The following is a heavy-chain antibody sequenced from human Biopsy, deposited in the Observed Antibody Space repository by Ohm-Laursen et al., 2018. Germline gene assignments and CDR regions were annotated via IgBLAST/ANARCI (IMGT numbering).Heavy chain of an antibody. Sequence: SLRLSCTASGVTLSGYSMNWVRQAPGKGLEWVSSISASSSYIYYADSVKGRFTVSKENGKNSLYLHTNSLRAEDTAVYYCATEFTKANGWNYFDYWGQGTLVTVSS. D-gene: IGHD2-15*01. CDR3: ATEFTKANGWNYFDY. V-gene: IGHV3-21*04. J-gene: IGHJ4*02. CDR2: ISASSSYI. CDR1: GVTLSGYS.